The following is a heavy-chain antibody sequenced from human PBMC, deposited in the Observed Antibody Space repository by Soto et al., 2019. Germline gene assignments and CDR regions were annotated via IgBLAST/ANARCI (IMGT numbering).Heavy chain of an antibody. Sequence: QVQLVQSGAEVKKPGASVKVSCKASGYTFTSYDINWVRQATGQGLEWMGWMNPNSGNTGYAQKFQGRVTMTRNTSISTAYMELASLRSEDTAVYYCARGPNSRRSRWFDPWGQGTLVTVSS. CDR1: GYTFTSYD. CDR2: MNPNSGNT. CDR3: ARGPNSRRSRWFDP. J-gene: IGHJ5*02. D-gene: IGHD1-7*01. V-gene: IGHV1-8*01.